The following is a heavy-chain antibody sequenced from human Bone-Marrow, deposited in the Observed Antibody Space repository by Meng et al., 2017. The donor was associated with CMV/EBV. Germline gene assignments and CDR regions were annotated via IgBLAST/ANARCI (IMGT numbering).Heavy chain of an antibody. V-gene: IGHV3-66*03. D-gene: IGHD3-16*02. J-gene: IGHJ4*02. CDR3: AKDGRVFVKD. CDR2: ISDNGNIT. Sequence: GGSLRLSCAASGFTVSSNYMSWVRQAPGKGLEWVSYISDNGNITYYADSVKGRFTISRDNSKNTLYLQMNSLRAEDTAVYYCAKDGRVFVKDWGQGTLVTVSS. CDR1: GFTVSSNY.